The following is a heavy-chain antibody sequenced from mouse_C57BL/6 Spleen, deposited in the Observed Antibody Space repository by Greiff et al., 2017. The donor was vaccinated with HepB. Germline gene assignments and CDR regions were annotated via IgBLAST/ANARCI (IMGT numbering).Heavy chain of an antibody. Sequence: QVQLQQPGTELVKPGASVKLSCKASGYTFTSYWMHWVKQRPGQGLEWIGNINPSNGGTNYNEKFKSKATLTVDKSSSTAYMQLSSLTSEDSAVYYCARSKGDGYPYYYAMDYWGQGTSVTVSS. CDR2: INPSNGGT. V-gene: IGHV1-53*01. CDR3: ARSKGDGYPYYYAMDY. D-gene: IGHD2-3*01. CDR1: GYTFTSYW. J-gene: IGHJ4*01.